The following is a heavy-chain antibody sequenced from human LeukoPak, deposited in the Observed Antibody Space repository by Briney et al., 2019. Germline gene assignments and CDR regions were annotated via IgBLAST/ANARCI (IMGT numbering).Heavy chain of an antibody. Sequence: GGSLRLSCAASGLIFSDHYMDWVRQAPGKGLEWVGRTRNEANIYTTKYAASVKGRFTISRDDSKNSLYLQMNSLKTEDTAVYYCASPVGATTVRAFDIWGQGTMVTVSS. CDR3: ASPVGATTVRAFDI. CDR2: TRNEANIYTT. CDR1: GLIFSDHY. V-gene: IGHV3-72*01. D-gene: IGHD1-26*01. J-gene: IGHJ3*02.